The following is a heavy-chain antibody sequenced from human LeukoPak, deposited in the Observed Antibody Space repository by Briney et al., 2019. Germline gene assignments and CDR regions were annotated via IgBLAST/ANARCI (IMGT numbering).Heavy chain of an antibody. Sequence: SETLSLTCTVSGGSISSYYWSWIRQPPGKGLEWIGYIYYSGSTNYNPSLKSRVTISVDTSKNQFSLKLSSVTAADTAVYYCARYQLLDSYVGIWGQGTMVTVSS. J-gene: IGHJ3*02. D-gene: IGHD5-18*01. V-gene: IGHV4-59*08. CDR3: ARYQLLDSYVGI. CDR1: GGSISSYY. CDR2: IYYSGST.